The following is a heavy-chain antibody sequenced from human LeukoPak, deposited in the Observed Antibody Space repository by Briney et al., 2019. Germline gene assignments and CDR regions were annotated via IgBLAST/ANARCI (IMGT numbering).Heavy chain of an antibody. CDR2: INPDGGNT. Sequence: ASVKVSCKASGYTFTNSYIHWVRQAPGQVLEWMGLINPDGGNTNYAQNFQGRVTLARDTSTSTVYMELSSLRSEDTAIYYCARIRDGYNDAYDLWGQGTVVTVPS. CDR3: ARIRDGYNDAYDL. D-gene: IGHD5-24*01. CDR1: GYTFTNSY. V-gene: IGHV1-46*01. J-gene: IGHJ3*01.